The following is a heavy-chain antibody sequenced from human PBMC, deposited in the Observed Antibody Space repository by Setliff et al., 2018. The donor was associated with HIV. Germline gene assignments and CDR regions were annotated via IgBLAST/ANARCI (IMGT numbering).Heavy chain of an antibody. CDR3: ARTSYNFWGGPDS. V-gene: IGHV4-30-4*08. CDR1: GGSISSGDYY. Sequence: SETLSLTCTVSGGSISSGDYYWSWIRQPPGKGLEWIGYIYYSGSTYYNPSLKSRVTISVDTSKNQFSLKLSSVTAADTAVYYCARTSYNFWGGPDSWGQGTLVTVSS. CDR2: IYYSGST. D-gene: IGHD3-3*01. J-gene: IGHJ4*02.